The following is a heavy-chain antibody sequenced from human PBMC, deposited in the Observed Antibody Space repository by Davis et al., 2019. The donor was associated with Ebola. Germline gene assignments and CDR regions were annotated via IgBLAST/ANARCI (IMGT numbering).Heavy chain of an antibody. V-gene: IGHV3-23*01. CDR1: GFTFSSYA. J-gene: IGHJ4*02. D-gene: IGHD3-10*01. CDR3: AKDIRRRGVIIDYFDY. CDR2: ISGTGSTT. Sequence: GGSLRLSCAASGFTFSSYAMSWVRQAPGKGLEWVSDISGTGSTTYYAESLKGRFTIFRDNAKNSLYLQMNSLRAEDTALYYCAKDIRRRGVIIDYFDYWGQGTLVTVSS.